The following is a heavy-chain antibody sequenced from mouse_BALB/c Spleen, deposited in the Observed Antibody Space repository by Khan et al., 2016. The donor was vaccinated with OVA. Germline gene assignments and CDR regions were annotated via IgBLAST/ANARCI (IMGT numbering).Heavy chain of an antibody. CDR2: INPSNGYT. V-gene: IGHV1-4*01. CDR3: VRDGAYHRNDGWFAY. D-gene: IGHD2-14*01. J-gene: IGHJ3*01. CDR1: GYTFTSYT. Sequence: QVQLQQSGAELARPGASVKMSCKASGYTFTSYTIHWIKLRPGQGLEWIGYINPSNGYTNYNQKFKDKATLTADKSSTTAYMEQSSLTYDDSALXNCVRDGAYHRNDGWFAYWGQGTLVTVSA.